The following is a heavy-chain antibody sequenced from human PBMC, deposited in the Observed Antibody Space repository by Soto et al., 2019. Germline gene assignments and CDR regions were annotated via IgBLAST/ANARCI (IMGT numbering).Heavy chain of an antibody. CDR3: AKDGGGYNYGYVMLDKYYYGMDV. Sequence: QVQLVESGGGVVQPGRSLRLSCAASGFTFSTYAMRWVRQAPGKGLGWVAVISYDGTNKYYADSVRGRFTISRDNSKNTLFLQMNSLRAEDTAVYYCAKDGGGYNYGYVMLDKYYYGMDVWGQGTTVTVSS. V-gene: IGHV3-30-3*01. CDR2: ISYDGTNK. CDR1: GFTFSTYA. D-gene: IGHD5-18*01. J-gene: IGHJ6*02.